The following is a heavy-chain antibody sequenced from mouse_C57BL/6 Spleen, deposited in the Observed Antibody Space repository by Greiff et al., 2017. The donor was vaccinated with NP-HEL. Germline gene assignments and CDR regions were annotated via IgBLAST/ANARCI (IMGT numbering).Heavy chain of an antibody. V-gene: IGHV1-26*01. J-gene: IGHJ4*01. CDR1: GYTFTDYY. Sequence: EVQLKQSGPELVKPGASVKISCKASGYTFTDYYMNWVKQSHGKSLEWIGDINPNNGGTSYNQKFKGKATLTVDKSSSTAYMELRSLTSEDSAVYYCARGYGYNGAMDYWGQGTSVTVSS. CDR3: ARGYGYNGAMDY. D-gene: IGHD2-2*01. CDR2: INPNNGGT.